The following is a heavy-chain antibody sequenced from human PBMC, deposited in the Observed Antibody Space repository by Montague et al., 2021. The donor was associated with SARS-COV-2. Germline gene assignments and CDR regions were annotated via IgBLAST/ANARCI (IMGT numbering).Heavy chain of an antibody. CDR1: GGSISSSSYY. CDR2: IYYSGST. Sequence: SETLSLTCTVSGGSISSSSYYWGWIRQPPGKGLEWIGSIYYSGSTYYNPSLKSRVTISADTSKNQFSLKLSSVTAADTAVYYCASHPSVLLWFGGLLSDRFDPWGQGTLVTVSS. J-gene: IGHJ5*02. V-gene: IGHV4-39*01. CDR3: ASHPSVLLWFGGLLSDRFDP. D-gene: IGHD3-10*01.